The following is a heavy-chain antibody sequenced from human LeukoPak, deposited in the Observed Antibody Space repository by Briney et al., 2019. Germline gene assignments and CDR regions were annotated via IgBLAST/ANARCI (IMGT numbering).Heavy chain of an antibody. Sequence: SETLSLTCAVSRGSFSNYYWNWIRQPPGKGLEWIGQVNHRGSTNYNPSLRSRVTISVDTSKNQLSLKLKSVTAADTAVYYCARVFASCFDPWGQGTLVTVSS. V-gene: IGHV4-34*01. CDR1: RGSFSNYY. J-gene: IGHJ5*02. CDR2: VNHRGST. D-gene: IGHD2-21*01. CDR3: ARVFASCFDP.